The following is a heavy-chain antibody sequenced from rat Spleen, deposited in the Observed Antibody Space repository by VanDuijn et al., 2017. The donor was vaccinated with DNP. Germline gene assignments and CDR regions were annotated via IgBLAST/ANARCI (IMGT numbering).Heavy chain of an antibody. CDR1: GFTFSNYD. CDR2: MTNSGGST. V-gene: IGHV5-25*01. J-gene: IGHJ4*01. D-gene: IGHD1-12*02. CDR3: VTQTTDDYYYGSYYYGFAMYV. Sequence: EVQLVGSGGGLVQPGRSLKLSCAASGFTFSNYDMAWVRQAPTKGLEWVASMTNSGGSTYYRDSVKGRFTISRDNAKSTLYLQMDSLGSEDTATYYWVTQTTDDYYYGSYYYGFAMYVWGQGTSFTVSP.